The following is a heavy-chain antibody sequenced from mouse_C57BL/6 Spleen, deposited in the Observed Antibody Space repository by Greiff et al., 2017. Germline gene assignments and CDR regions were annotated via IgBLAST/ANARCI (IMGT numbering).Heavy chain of an antibody. CDR2: INPYNGGT. D-gene: IGHD2-4*01. CDR3: ARGYYDYLVGFAY. CDR1: GYTFTDYY. V-gene: IGHV1-19*01. Sequence: VQLKESGPVLVKPGASVKMSCKASGYTFTDYYMNWVKQSHGKSLEWIGVINPYNGGTSYNQKFKGKATLTVDKSSSTAYMELNSLTSEDSAVYYCARGYYDYLVGFAYWGQGTLVTVAA. J-gene: IGHJ3*01.